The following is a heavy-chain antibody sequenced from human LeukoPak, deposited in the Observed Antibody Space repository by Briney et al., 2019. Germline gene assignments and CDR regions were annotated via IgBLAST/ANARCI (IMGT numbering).Heavy chain of an antibody. Sequence: GGSLRLSCAASGFTFSSYEMNWVRQAPGKGLEWVSYISSSGSTIYYADSVKGRFTISRDNAKNSLYLQMNSLRAEDTAVYYCARDRWFGELLGYYYYYYYMDVWGKGTTVAVSS. CDR2: ISSSGSTI. CDR3: ARDRWFGELLGYYYYYYYMDV. D-gene: IGHD3-10*01. V-gene: IGHV3-48*03. J-gene: IGHJ6*03. CDR1: GFTFSSYE.